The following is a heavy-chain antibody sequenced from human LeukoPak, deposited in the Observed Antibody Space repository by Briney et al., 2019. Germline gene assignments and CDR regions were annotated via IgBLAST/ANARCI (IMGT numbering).Heavy chain of an antibody. J-gene: IGHJ4*02. Sequence: ASVKVSCKASGYTFTSYDINWVRQATGQGLEWMGWMNPNSGNTGYAQKFQGRVTITRNISISTAYLELSSLRSEDTAVYYCASLLTYSSGWFLYWGQGTLVTVSS. V-gene: IGHV1-8*03. D-gene: IGHD6-19*01. CDR1: GYTFTSYD. CDR2: MNPNSGNT. CDR3: ASLLTYSSGWFLY.